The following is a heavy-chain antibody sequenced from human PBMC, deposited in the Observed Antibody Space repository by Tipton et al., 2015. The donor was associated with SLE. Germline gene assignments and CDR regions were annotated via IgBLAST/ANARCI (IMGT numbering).Heavy chain of an antibody. CDR1: GGSISSHY. D-gene: IGHD6-13*01. CDR3: ASYSSPWYFDY. CDR2: IYYSGST. V-gene: IGHV4-59*11. Sequence: TLSLTCTVSGGSISSHYWGWIRQPPGKGLEWIGYIYYSGSTNYNPSLKSRVTISVDTSKNQFSLKLSSVTAADTAVYYCASYSSPWYFDYWGQGTLVTVSS. J-gene: IGHJ4*02.